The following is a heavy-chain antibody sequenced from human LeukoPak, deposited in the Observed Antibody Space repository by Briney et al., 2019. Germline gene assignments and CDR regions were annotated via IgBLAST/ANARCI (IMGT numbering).Heavy chain of an antibody. CDR3: AKDPYYDILTGYSV. D-gene: IGHD3-9*01. J-gene: IGHJ1*01. Sequence: GGSLRLSCAASGFTFSSYAMSWARQAPGKGLEWVSAISGSGGSAYYADSVKGRFTISRDNSKNTLYLQMNSLRAEDTAVYYCAKDPYYDILTGYSVWGQGTLVTVSS. CDR2: ISGSGGSA. V-gene: IGHV3-23*01. CDR1: GFTFSSYA.